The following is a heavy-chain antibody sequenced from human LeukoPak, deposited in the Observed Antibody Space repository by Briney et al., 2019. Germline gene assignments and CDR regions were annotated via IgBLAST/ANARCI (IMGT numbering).Heavy chain of an antibody. CDR3: MWISTGVY. V-gene: IGHV3-53*01. CDR1: GFIFSTNS. D-gene: IGHD3-10*01. J-gene: IGHJ4*02. Sequence: PGGSLRLSCAASGFIFSTNSVTWVRQAPGKGLEWVSVIYSGGGTYYADSVKGRITISRDNSKNTVYLQMNSLRPEDTAVYYCMWISTGVYWARGTLVTVS. CDR2: IYSGGGT.